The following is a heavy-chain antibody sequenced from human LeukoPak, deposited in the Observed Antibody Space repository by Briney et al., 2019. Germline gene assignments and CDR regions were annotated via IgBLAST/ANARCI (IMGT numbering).Heavy chain of an antibody. CDR1: GFTVSSNY. V-gene: IGHV3-53*01. D-gene: IGHD5-24*01. Sequence: PGGSLRLSCAASGFTVSSNYMSWVRQAPGKGLEWVSVIYSGGSTYYADSVKGRFTISRDNSKNTLYLQMNSLRAEDTAVYYCANTVSVEMATILDYWGQGTLVTVSS. J-gene: IGHJ4*02. CDR3: ANTVSVEMATILDY. CDR2: IYSGGST.